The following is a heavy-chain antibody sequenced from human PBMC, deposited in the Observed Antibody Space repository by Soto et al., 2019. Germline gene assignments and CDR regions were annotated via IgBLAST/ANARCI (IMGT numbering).Heavy chain of an antibody. J-gene: IGHJ3*02. CDR1: GGTFSSYA. V-gene: IGHV1-18*01. Sequence: ASVTVSCKASGGTFSSYAISWVRQAPGQGLEWMGWISPYNGNTNYAQKLQGRVTMTTDTSTSTAYMELRSLRSDDTAVYYCARYSGYDWGDAFDIWGQGTMVTVSS. D-gene: IGHD5-12*01. CDR3: ARYSGYDWGDAFDI. CDR2: ISPYNGNT.